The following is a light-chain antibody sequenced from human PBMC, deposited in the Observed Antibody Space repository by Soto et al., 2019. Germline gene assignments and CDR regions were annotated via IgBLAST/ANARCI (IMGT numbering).Light chain of an antibody. Sequence: QSALTQPRSVSGSPGQSVTISCTGTSSDVGGYNYVSWYQQHPGKAPKLMIYDVSKRPSGVPDRFSGSKSGNTASLTISGLQAEDEADYYCCSYAGSNNVVFGGGTKVTVL. J-gene: IGLJ2*01. CDR3: CSYAGSNNVV. CDR1: SSDVGGYNY. CDR2: DVS. V-gene: IGLV2-11*01.